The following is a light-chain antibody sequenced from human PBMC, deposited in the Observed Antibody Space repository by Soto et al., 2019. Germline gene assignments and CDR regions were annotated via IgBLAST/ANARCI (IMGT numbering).Light chain of an antibody. CDR1: QSVSSY. V-gene: IGKV3-11*01. CDR2: DAS. Sequence: EIVLTQSPATLSLSPGERATLSCRASQSVSSYLAWYQQKPGQAPRLLIYDASNRATGIPARFSGSGSGTDFTLTISSLEPEDFAVYYCQQRSNWPPLWTFGQGIKVEIK. J-gene: IGKJ1*01. CDR3: QQRSNWPPLWT.